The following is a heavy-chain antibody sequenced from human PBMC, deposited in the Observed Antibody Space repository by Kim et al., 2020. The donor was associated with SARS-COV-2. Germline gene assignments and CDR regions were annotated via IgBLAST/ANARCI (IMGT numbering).Heavy chain of an antibody. D-gene: IGHD3-22*01. V-gene: IGHV1-2*04. CDR1: GYTFTGYY. CDR3: ARVRYYDSSGYYPNDAFDI. CDR2: INPNSGGT. Sequence: ASVKVSCKASGYTFTGYYMHWVRQAPGQGLEWMGWINPNSGGTNYAQKFQGWVTITRDTSISTAYMELSRLRSDDTAAYYCARVRYYDSSGYYPNDAFDIWGQGTMVTVSS. J-gene: IGHJ3*02.